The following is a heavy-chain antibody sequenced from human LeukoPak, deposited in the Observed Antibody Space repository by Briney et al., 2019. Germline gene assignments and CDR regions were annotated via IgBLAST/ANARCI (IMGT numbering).Heavy chain of an antibody. CDR3: ARLVDRLMFDY. J-gene: IGHJ4*02. CDR1: GGSFSGYY. D-gene: IGHD2-21*02. CDR2: IYTSGIT. Sequence: SETLSLTCAVYGGSFSGYYWSWIRQPAGKPLEWIGRIYTSGITIYKSSLESRVTISIDTSKNRFSLKLNSVTASDTAVYYCARLVDRLMFDYWGQGTQVTVSS. V-gene: IGHV4-59*10.